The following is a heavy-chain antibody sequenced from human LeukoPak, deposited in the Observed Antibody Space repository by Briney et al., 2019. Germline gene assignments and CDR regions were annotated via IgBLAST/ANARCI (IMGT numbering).Heavy chain of an antibody. CDR2: ISYDGSNK. D-gene: IGHD3-22*01. CDR1: GFTFSSYA. J-gene: IGHJ3*02. CDR3: ARDVPYYYDSSGYKDI. Sequence: GRSLRLSCAASGFTFSSYAMHWVRQAPGKGLEWVAVISYDGSNKYYADSVKGRFTISRDNSKNTLYLQMNSLRAEDTAVYYCARDVPYYYDSSGYKDIWGQGTTVTVSS. V-gene: IGHV3-30-3*01.